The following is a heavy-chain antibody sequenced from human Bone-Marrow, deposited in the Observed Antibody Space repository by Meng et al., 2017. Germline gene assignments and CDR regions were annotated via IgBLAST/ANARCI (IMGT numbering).Heavy chain of an antibody. D-gene: IGHD3-22*01. CDR2: IKSKTDGGTT. CDR1: GFTFSDAW. V-gene: IGHV3-15*01. Sequence: ETLSLTCAASGFTFSDAWMNWVRQAPGKGLEWVGRIKSKTDGGTTDYAAPVKGRFIFSRDDSKNMLYLQIKSLKTEDTAVYYCTTFSSGYHNWGQGTLVTVSS. J-gene: IGHJ4*02. CDR3: TTFSSGYHN.